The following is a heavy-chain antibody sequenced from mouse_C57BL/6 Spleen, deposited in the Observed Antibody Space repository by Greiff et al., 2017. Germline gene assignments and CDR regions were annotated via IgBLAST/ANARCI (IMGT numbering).Heavy chain of an antibody. D-gene: IGHD1-1*01. Sequence: QVQLQQPGAELVRPGSSVKLSCKASGYTFTSYWMDWVKQRPGQGLEWIGNIYPSDSETHYNQKFKDKATLTVDKSSSTAYMQLSSLTSEDSAVYYCARENYGSSSWFAYWGQGTLVTVSA. J-gene: IGHJ3*01. CDR2: IYPSDSET. CDR1: GYTFTSYW. V-gene: IGHV1-61*01. CDR3: ARENYGSSSWFAY.